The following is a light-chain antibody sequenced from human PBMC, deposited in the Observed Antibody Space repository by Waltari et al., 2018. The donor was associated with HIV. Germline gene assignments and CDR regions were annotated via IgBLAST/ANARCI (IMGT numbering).Light chain of an antibody. CDR3: QQSYSSPLT. CDR1: QTVTNK. J-gene: IGKJ3*01. V-gene: IGKV1-39*01. Sequence: DIQMTQSPSSVSASVGDSVSITCRASQTVTNKVNWYQQKPGKAPEVLIYDASTLQSGVPSRFRGGGSGTDFTLTITSLQPDEFATYFCQQSYSSPLTFGPGTKVDVK. CDR2: DAS.